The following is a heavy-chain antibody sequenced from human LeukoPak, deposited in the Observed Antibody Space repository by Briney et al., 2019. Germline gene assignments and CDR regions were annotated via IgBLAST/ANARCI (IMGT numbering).Heavy chain of an antibody. J-gene: IGHJ4*02. CDR1: GGSISGYY. D-gene: IGHD6-19*01. CDR2: VYTSGIT. V-gene: IGHV4-4*07. Sequence: PSETLSCTCTGSGGSISGYYWNWIRQPAGKGLKWIGRVYTSGITNYSPSLKSRITMSVDTSKNQFSLRLISVTAADTAVYYCARSTGWSSDLFDYWGQGTLVTVSS. CDR3: ARSTGWSSDLFDY.